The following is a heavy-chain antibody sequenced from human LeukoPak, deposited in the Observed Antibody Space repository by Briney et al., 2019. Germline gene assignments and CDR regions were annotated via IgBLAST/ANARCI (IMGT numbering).Heavy chain of an antibody. CDR2: IWFDGTNE. J-gene: IGHJ4*02. V-gene: IGHV3-33*06. Sequence: GGSLRLSCAASGFTFSSYSMNWVRQAPGKGLEWVAVIWFDGTNEDYADSVKGRFTISRDNSKNTLYLQMNSLRAEDTAVYYCAKETRVWSGIWNFDCWGQGTLVTVSS. CDR3: AKETRVWSGIWNFDC. CDR1: GFTFSSYS. D-gene: IGHD3-3*01.